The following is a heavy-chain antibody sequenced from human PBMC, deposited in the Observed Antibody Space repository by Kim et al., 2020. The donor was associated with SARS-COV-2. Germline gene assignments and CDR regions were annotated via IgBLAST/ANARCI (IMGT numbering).Heavy chain of an antibody. Sequence: SETLSLTCAVYGGSFSGYYWSWIRQPPGKGLEWIGEINHSGSTNYNPSLKSRVTISVDTSKNQFSLKLSSVTAADTAVYYCARVGLCSGGSCYCDYWGQGTLVTVSS. CDR1: GGSFSGYY. V-gene: IGHV4-34*01. D-gene: IGHD2-15*01. CDR3: ARVGLCSGGSCYCDY. CDR2: INHSGST. J-gene: IGHJ4*02.